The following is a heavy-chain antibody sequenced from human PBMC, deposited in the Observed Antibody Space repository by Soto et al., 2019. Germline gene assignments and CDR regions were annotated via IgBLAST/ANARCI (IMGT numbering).Heavy chain of an antibody. CDR2: IYYSGST. J-gene: IGHJ5*02. CDR1: GGSISSGGYY. D-gene: IGHD6-6*01. CDR3: ARDIAARPQWFDP. Sequence: SETLSLTCTVSGGSISSGGYYWSWIRQHPGKGLEWIGYIYYSGSTYYNPSLKSRVTISVDTSKNQFSLKLSSVTAADTAVYYCARDIAARPQWFDPGGQGTLVTVSA. V-gene: IGHV4-31*03.